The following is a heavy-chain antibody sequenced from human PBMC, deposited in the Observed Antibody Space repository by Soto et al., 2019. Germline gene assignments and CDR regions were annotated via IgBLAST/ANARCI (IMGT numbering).Heavy chain of an antibody. CDR3: ARDGSGIFGVVTPYYYGMDV. J-gene: IGHJ6*02. V-gene: IGHV1-69*13. CDR2: IIPIFGTA. D-gene: IGHD3-3*01. Sequence: GASVKVSCKASGGTFSSYAISWVRQAPGQGLEWMGGIIPIFGTANYAQKFQGRVTITADESTSTAYMELSSLRSEDTAVYYCARDGSGIFGVVTPYYYGMDVWGQGTTVTVSS. CDR1: GGTFSSYA.